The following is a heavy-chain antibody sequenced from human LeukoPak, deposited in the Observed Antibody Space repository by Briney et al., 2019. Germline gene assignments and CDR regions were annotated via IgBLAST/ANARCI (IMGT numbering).Heavy chain of an antibody. CDR1: GGSISSYY. J-gene: IGHJ4*02. V-gene: IGHV4-59*01. D-gene: IGHD3-3*01. CDR3: ARAPYDFWSGYYNPYFDY. CDR2: IYYSGST. Sequence: SETLSLTCTVSGGSISSYYWSWIRQPPGKGLEWIGYIYYSGSTNYNPSLKSRVTISVDTSKNQFSLKLSSVTAADTAVYYCARAPYDFWSGYYNPYFDYWGQGTLVTVSS.